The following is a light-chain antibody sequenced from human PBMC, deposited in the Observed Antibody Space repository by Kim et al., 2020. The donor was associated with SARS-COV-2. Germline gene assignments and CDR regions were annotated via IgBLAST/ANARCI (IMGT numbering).Light chain of an antibody. CDR2: GKN. CDR3: NSLDSSGNHWV. J-gene: IGLJ3*02. CDR1: SLRSYY. Sequence: SSELTQDPAVSVALGQTVRITCQGDSLRSYYASWYQQKPGQAPVLVIYGKNNRPSGIPDRFSGSSSGNTASLTIPGAQAEAEADYYCNSLDSSGNHWVFG. V-gene: IGLV3-19*01.